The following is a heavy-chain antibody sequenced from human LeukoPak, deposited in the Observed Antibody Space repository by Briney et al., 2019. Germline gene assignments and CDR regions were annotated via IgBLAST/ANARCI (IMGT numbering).Heavy chain of an antibody. Sequence: SETLSLTCAVYGGSFSGYYWSWIRQPPGKGLEWIGEINHSGSTNYNPSLKSRVTISVDTSKNQFSLKLSSVTAADTAVYYCARGRIAAAGTGNWVDPWGQGTLVTVSS. CDR2: INHSGST. CDR3: ARGRIAAAGTGNWVDP. D-gene: IGHD6-13*01. V-gene: IGHV4-34*01. CDR1: GGSFSGYY. J-gene: IGHJ5*02.